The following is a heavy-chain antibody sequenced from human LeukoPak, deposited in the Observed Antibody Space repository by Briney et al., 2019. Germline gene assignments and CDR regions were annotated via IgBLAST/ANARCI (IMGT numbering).Heavy chain of an antibody. D-gene: IGHD1-14*01. CDR3: AKDSGNRDNWFDP. V-gene: IGHV3-23*01. CDR1: GFAFSSYA. Sequence: GGSLRLSCAASGFAFSSYAMTWVRQAPGKGPEWVSDISGSGASTYYADSVKGRFTISRDNSKNTLYLQMNSLRAEDTAVYYCAKDSGNRDNWFDPWGQGTLVTVSS. J-gene: IGHJ5*02. CDR2: ISGSGAST.